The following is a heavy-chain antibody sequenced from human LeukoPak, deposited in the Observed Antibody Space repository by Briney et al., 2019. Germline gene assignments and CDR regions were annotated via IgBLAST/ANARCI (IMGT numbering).Heavy chain of an antibody. J-gene: IGHJ4*02. V-gene: IGHV4-39*01. Sequence: SETLSLTCTVSGGSISSSSYYWGWIRQPPGKGLEWIGSIYYTGSTYYNPSLKSRITILLDTSKNQISLKLSSVTAADTAVYYCSRGSYDILTGYSTLGEFWGRGTLVTVSS. D-gene: IGHD3-9*01. CDR1: GGSISSSSYY. CDR2: IYYTGST. CDR3: SRGSYDILTGYSTLGEF.